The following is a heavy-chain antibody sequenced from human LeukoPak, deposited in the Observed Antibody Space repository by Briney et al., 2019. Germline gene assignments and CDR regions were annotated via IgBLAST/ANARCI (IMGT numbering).Heavy chain of an antibody. CDR1: RYTFTSYG. Sequence: ASVKVSCKASRYTFTSYGISWVRPAPGQGLEWMGWISAYNGNTNYAQKLQGRVTMTTDTSTSTAYMELRSLRSDDTAVYYCASTSVGSSDAFDIWGQGTMVTVSS. D-gene: IGHD6-6*01. J-gene: IGHJ3*02. CDR3: ASTSVGSSDAFDI. CDR2: ISAYNGNT. V-gene: IGHV1-18*01.